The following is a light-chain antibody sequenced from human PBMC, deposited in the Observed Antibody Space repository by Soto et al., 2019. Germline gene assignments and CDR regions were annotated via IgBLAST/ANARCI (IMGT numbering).Light chain of an antibody. V-gene: IGKV3-20*01. J-gene: IGKJ3*01. CDR1: QSVSSSY. CDR2: GVS. CDR3: QQYGSSSSFT. Sequence: DIVLTQSPGTLSLSPGERATLSCRASQSVSSSYLAWYQQKPGQAPRLLIYGVSGRATGIPDRFSGSGSGTEVTLTISRLEPEDFAVYYSQQYGSSSSFTSVPGTKVDIK.